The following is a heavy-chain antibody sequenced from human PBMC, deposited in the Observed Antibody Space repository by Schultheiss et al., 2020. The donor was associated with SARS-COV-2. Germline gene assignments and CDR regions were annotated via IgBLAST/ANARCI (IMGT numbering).Heavy chain of an antibody. CDR2: IYTSGST. V-gene: IGHV4-4*07. J-gene: IGHJ4*02. Sequence: SQTLSLTCAVYGGSFSSYYWSWIRQPAGKGLEWIGRIYTSGSTNYNPSLKSRVTISVDTSKNQFSLKLTSVTAADTAVYYCARDRSGAVTTFVSIDYFDYWGQGTLVTVSS. D-gene: IGHD4-17*01. CDR1: GGSFSSYY. CDR3: ARDRSGAVTTFVSIDYFDY.